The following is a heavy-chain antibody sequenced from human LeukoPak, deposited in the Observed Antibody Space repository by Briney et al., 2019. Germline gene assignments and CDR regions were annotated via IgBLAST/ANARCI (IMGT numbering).Heavy chain of an antibody. D-gene: IGHD3-3*01. J-gene: IGHJ3*01. Sequence: GGSLRLSCVASGFTLRSHVMHWVRQAPGRGLEWVALISSDGTTKYNAESVEGRFTISRDTSMDTLYLQMNSLRVDDTSVYYCARGILSPRSVAFDVWGQGTMVTVS. CDR3: ARGILSPRSVAFDV. CDR2: ISSDGTTK. V-gene: IGHV3-30-3*01. CDR1: GFTLRSHV.